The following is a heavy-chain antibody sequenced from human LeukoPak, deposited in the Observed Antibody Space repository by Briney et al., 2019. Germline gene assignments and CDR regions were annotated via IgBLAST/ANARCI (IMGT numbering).Heavy chain of an antibody. CDR1: GFTFSSYT. Sequence: GGSLRLSCAVSGFTFSSYTMNWVRQAPGKGLEWVSSISSSSSYIYYADSVKGRFTISRDNAKNSLYLQMNSLRAEDTAVYYCARDGTPIHSDGWVYMDVWGKGTTVTVSS. CDR3: ARDGTPIHSDGWVYMDV. CDR2: ISSSSSYI. J-gene: IGHJ6*03. D-gene: IGHD6-25*01. V-gene: IGHV3-21*01.